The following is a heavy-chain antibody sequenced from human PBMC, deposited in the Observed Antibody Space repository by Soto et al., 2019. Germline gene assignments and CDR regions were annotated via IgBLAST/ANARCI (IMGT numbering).Heavy chain of an antibody. CDR2: ISYDGSNK. CDR3: ARSLIVATIMPYYYYGMDV. Sequence: GGSLRLSCAASGFTFSSYAMHWVRQAPGKGLEWVAVISYDGSNKYYADSVKGRFTISRDNSKNTLYLQMNSLRAEDTAVYYCARSLIVATIMPYYYYGMDVWGQGTTVTVSS. D-gene: IGHD5-12*01. J-gene: IGHJ6*02. V-gene: IGHV3-30-3*01. CDR1: GFTFSSYA.